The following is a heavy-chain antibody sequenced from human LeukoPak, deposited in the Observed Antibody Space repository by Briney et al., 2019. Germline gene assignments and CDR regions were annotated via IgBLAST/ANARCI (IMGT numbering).Heavy chain of an antibody. Sequence: GGSLRLSCAAFGFTVRSDDMNWVRQAPGKGLEWVSILDSDGSPSYADSVKGRFTISRDNSKNTVYLQMNSLRAEDTAVYYCAKDREYDDSCDYSGWGQGTLVTVSS. CDR2: LDSDGSP. CDR1: GFTVRSDD. V-gene: IGHV3-53*01. CDR3: AKDREYDDSCDYSG. D-gene: IGHD3-22*01. J-gene: IGHJ4*02.